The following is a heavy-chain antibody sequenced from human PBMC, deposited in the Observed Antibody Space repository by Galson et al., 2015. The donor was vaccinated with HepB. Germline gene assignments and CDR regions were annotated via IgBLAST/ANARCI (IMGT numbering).Heavy chain of an antibody. Sequence: SLRLSCAASGFTFSSYAMHWVRQAPGKGLEWVAVISYDGSYKYYADSVKGRFTISRDNSKNTLYLQMNSLRAEDTAVYYCARTDPHIMDRGPSYYYGMDVWGQGTTVTVSS. V-gene: IGHV3-30*04. CDR2: ISYDGSYK. J-gene: IGHJ6*02. D-gene: IGHD3-10*01. CDR1: GFTFSSYA. CDR3: ARTDPHIMDRGPSYYYGMDV.